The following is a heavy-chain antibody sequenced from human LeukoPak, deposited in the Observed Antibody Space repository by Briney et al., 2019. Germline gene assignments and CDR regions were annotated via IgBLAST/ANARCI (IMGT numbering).Heavy chain of an antibody. D-gene: IGHD6-13*01. CDR2: VSWNSGSI. CDR3: AKDIGSYSSSFDY. Sequence: GGSLRLSCAASGFTFDDYAMHWVRQAPAKGLEWVSGVSWNSGSIVYADSVKGRFTISRDNPKNSLYLQMNSLRAEDMALYYCAKDIGSYSSSFDYWGQGTLVTVSS. CDR1: GFTFDDYA. J-gene: IGHJ4*02. V-gene: IGHV3-9*03.